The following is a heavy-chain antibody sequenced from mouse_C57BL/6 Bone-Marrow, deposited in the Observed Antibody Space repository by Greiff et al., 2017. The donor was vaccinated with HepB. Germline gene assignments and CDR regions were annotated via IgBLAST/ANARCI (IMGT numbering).Heavy chain of an antibody. CDR2: ISSGGSYT. Sequence: VQLKESGGDLVKPGGSLKLSCAASGFTFSSYGMSWVRQTPDQRLEWVATISSGGSYTYYPDSVKGRFTISRDNAKNTLYLQMSSLKSDDTAMYYWARNYYGSSYHDYWGQGTTLTVSS. J-gene: IGHJ2*01. D-gene: IGHD1-1*01. CDR3: ARNYYGSSYHDY. CDR1: GFTFSSYG. V-gene: IGHV5-6*01.